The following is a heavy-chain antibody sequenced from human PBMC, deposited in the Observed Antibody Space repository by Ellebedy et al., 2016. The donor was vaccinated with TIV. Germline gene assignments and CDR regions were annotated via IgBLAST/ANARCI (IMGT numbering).Heavy chain of an antibody. J-gene: IGHJ3*02. CDR3: ARVIGSGWSYAFDI. CDR1: GFTFSSYS. Sequence: GESLKISCAVSGFTFSSYSMNWVRQAPGKGLEWVSYISHSGISIYYADSVKGRFTISRDNAKNSLYLQMNSLRAEDTAVYYCARVIGSGWSYAFDIWGQGTMVTVSS. V-gene: IGHV3-48*04. CDR2: ISHSGISI. D-gene: IGHD6-19*01.